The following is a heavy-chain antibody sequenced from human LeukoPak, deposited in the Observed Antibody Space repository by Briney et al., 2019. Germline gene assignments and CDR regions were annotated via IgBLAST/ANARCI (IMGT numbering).Heavy chain of an antibody. D-gene: IGHD3-10*01. J-gene: IGHJ5*02. CDR1: GYTFTSYG. CDR2: INPNSGGT. CDR3: GRLTMVRGVILPVDP. V-gene: IGHV1-2*02. Sequence: GASVKVSCKASGYTFTSYGISWVRQAPGQGLEWMGWINPNSGGTNYAQKFQDRVTMTRDTSISTAYMELSRLRSDDTAVYYCGRLTMVRGVILPVDPWGQGTLVTVSS.